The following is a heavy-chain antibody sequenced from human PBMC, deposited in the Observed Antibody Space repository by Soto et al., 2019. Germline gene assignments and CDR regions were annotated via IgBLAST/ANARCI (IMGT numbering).Heavy chain of an antibody. D-gene: IGHD6-25*01. J-gene: IGHJ4*02. CDR2: IYYTGAT. Sequence: QVELQESGPRLVKSSGTLSLTCEVSSGSISTGNWWSWVRQPPGKGLEWIGEIYYTGATNYNPSLKSRVTMTIDRSKDQFSLILTSAAAADTAVYYCARVFSFGSGWMYYFNFWGQGILVSVSS. CDR1: SGSISTGNW. V-gene: IGHV4-4*02. CDR3: ARVFSFGSGWMYYFNF.